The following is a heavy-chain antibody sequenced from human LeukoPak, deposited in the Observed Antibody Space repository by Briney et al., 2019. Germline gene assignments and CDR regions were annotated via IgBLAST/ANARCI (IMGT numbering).Heavy chain of an antibody. V-gene: IGHV4-31*03. D-gene: IGHD1-26*01. CDR2: IYYSGST. CDR1: GGSISSGGYY. Sequence: PSQTLSLTCTVTGGSISSGGYYWSWIRQHPGKGLEWIGYIYYSGSTYYNPSLKSRVTISVDTSKNQFSLKLSSVTAADTAVYYCARVREYSGRVDYWGQGTLVTVSS. J-gene: IGHJ4*02. CDR3: ARVREYSGRVDY.